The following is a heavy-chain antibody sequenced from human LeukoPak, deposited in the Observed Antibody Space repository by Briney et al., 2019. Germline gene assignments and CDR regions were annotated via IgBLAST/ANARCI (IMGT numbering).Heavy chain of an antibody. D-gene: IGHD1-7*01. CDR1: GGSISSYY. CDR2: IYYSGST. V-gene: IGHV4-59*01. CDR3: ARDLGWNFPGWFDP. J-gene: IGHJ5*02. Sequence: PSETLSLTCTVSGGSISSYYWSWIRQPPGKGLEWIGYIYYSGSTNYNPSLKSRVTMSVDTSKNQFSLKLSSVTAADTAVYYCARDLGWNFPGWFDPWGQGTLVTVSS.